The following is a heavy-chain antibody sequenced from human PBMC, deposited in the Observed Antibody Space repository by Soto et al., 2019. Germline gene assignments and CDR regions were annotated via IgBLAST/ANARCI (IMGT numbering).Heavy chain of an antibody. V-gene: IGHV3-64*02. D-gene: IGHD2-2*01. CDR2: ISHNGGST. Sequence: GGSLRLSCAASGFTITPHAMHWVRQAPGKGLEYVSAISHNGGSTYYADSVKGRFTISRDNSKNTVDLQMGSLRPEDMAVYYCARAKTLMPAPTHYWGQGTLVTVSS. CDR3: ARAKTLMPAPTHY. CDR1: GFTITPHA. J-gene: IGHJ4*02.